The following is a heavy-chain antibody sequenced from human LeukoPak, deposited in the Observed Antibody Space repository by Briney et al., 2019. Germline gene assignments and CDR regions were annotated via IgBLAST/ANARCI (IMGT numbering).Heavy chain of an antibody. CDR2: VSGSGGTT. D-gene: IGHD3-22*01. CDR3: AKSVIGGSGSYYSGADY. J-gene: IGHJ4*02. Sequence: GGSLRLSCAASGFTFSSYALSWVRQAPGKGLEWVSGVSGSGGTTYYADSVKGRFTISRDNSENTLYLQMNSLRPEDTAMYYCAKSVIGGSGSYYSGADYWGQGTLVTVTS. V-gene: IGHV3-23*01. CDR1: GFTFSSYA.